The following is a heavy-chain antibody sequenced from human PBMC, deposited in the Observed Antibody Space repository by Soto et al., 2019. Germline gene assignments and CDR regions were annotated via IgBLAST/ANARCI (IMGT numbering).Heavy chain of an antibody. D-gene: IGHD2-15*01. V-gene: IGHV1-8*01. CDR2: MNPYSGNT. CDR3: AREVYCTGGSCYLVGTSDY. J-gene: IGHJ4*02. CDR1: GYTFTTYD. Sequence: ASVKVSCKASGYTFTTYDIRWVRQATGQGLEWMGWMNPYSGNTGYAQKFHGRVTVTRNTSISTVYMELSGLRPDDTAVYYCAREVYCTGGSCYLVGTSDYWGQGTLVTVSS.